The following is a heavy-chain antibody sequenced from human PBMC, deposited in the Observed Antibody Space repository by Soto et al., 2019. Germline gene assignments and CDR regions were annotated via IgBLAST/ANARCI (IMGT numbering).Heavy chain of an antibody. Sequence: PSETLSLTCTVSGASVNDYYLNWVRQPLGEGLEWIGFIHYTGSRIFNPSLQSRVTMSVDVSQNQFSLRLTSVTAADTAIYYCARWGHPAVKAFDIWGQGTTVTVSS. D-gene: IGHD3-16*01. CDR3: ARWGHPAVKAFDI. CDR2: IHYTGSR. CDR1: GASVNDYY. J-gene: IGHJ3*02. V-gene: IGHV4-59*02.